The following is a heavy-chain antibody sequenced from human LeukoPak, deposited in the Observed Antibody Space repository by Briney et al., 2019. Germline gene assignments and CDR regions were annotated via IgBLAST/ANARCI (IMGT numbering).Heavy chain of an antibody. V-gene: IGHV1-8*01. CDR1: GYTFTSYD. D-gene: IGHD3-10*01. CDR3: AREYYYSSGNYYNRIDY. CDR2: MNPNSGNT. J-gene: IGHJ4*02. Sequence: ASVKVSCKASGYTFTSYDINWVRQATGQGLEWMGWMNPNSGNTGYAQKFQGRVTMTRNTSISTAYMELSSLRSDDTAVYSCAREYYYSSGNYYNRIDYWGQGTLVTVSS.